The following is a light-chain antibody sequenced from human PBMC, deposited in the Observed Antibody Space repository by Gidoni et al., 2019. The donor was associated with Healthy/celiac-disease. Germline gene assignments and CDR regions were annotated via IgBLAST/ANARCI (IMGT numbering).Light chain of an antibody. CDR2: EGS. CDR1: SSDVGSYNL. Sequence: SALTQPASVSGSPGQSITISCTGTSSDVGSYNLVSWYQQHPGKAPKLMIYEGSKRTSGVSNRFSGSKSGNTASLTIAGLQAEDEADYYCCSYAGSSTLVVFGGGTKLTVL. J-gene: IGLJ2*01. V-gene: IGLV2-23*01. CDR3: CSYAGSSTLVV.